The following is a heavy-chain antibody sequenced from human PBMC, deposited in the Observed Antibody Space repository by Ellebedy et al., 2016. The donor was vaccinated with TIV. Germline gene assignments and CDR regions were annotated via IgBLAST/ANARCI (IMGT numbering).Heavy chain of an antibody. CDR3: ARGPDCSRTSCRLYYFDS. J-gene: IGHJ4*02. CDR1: GFTFSTYG. D-gene: IGHD2-2*01. Sequence: PGGSLRLSCAASGFTFSTYGMHWVRQAPGKGLEWVAVVWYDGSDKYYADSVKGRFTVSRDNSKNTLYLQMNSLRAEDTAVYYCARGPDCSRTSCRLYYFDSWGQGTLVTVSS. CDR2: VWYDGSDK. V-gene: IGHV3-33*01.